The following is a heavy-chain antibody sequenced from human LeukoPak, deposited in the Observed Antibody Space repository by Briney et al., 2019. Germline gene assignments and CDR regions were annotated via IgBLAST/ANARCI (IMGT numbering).Heavy chain of an antibody. D-gene: IGHD3-10*01. Sequence: PSETLSLTCAVYGGSFSGYYWSWIRQPPGKGLEGIGEINHSGGTNYNPSLKSRVTISVDTAKNQISLKLSSVTAADTAVYYCARGQEDGTMGDYWGQGTLVTVSS. CDR2: INHSGGT. CDR3: ARGQEDGTMGDY. CDR1: GGSFSGYY. J-gene: IGHJ4*02. V-gene: IGHV4-34*01.